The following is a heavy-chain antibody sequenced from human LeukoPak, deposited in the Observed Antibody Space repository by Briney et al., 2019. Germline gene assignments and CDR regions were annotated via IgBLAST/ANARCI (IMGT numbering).Heavy chain of an antibody. J-gene: IGHJ5*02. Sequence: KTSETLSLTCAVYGGSFSGYHWSWIRQPPGKGLEWIGEINHSGSTNYNPSLKSRVTISVDTSKNQFSLKLSSVTAADTAVYYCARGLRGYRPWGQGTLVTVSS. CDR2: INHSGST. CDR3: ARGLRGYRP. CDR1: GGSFSGYH. V-gene: IGHV4-34*01. D-gene: IGHD5-18*01.